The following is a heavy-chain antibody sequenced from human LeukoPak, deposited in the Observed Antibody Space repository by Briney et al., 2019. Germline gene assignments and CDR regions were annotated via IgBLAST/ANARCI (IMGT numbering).Heavy chain of an antibody. D-gene: IGHD3-22*01. Sequence: GGSLRLSCAASGFTFSSYGMHWVRQAPGKGLEWVAFIRYDGSNKYYADSVKGRFTISRDNSKNTLYLQMNSLRVEDTAVYYCARDNYDSSTPYYFDYWGQGTLVTVSS. J-gene: IGHJ4*02. CDR1: GFTFSSYG. CDR2: IRYDGSNK. V-gene: IGHV3-30*02. CDR3: ARDNYDSSTPYYFDY.